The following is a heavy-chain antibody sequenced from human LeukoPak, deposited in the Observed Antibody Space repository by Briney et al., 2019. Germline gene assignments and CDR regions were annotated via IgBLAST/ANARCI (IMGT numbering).Heavy chain of an antibody. V-gene: IGHV3-7*01. J-gene: IGHJ4*02. D-gene: IGHD3-3*01. Sequence: GGSLRLSCAASGFNFGTHWMSWVRQAPGKGLEWVASIRQDGSEKFYVDSVKGRFTISRDNAKNSLYLQMNSLRAEDTAVYYCANNYDFWSGYYPFDYWGQGTLVTVSS. CDR3: ANNYDFWSGYYPFDY. CDR1: GFNFGTHW. CDR2: IRQDGSEK.